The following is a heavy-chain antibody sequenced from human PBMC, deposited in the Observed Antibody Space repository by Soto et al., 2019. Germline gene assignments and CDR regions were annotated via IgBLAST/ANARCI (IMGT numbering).Heavy chain of an antibody. CDR2: IYYSGST. D-gene: IGHD3-3*01. J-gene: IGHJ6*02. Sequence: KSSETLSLTCTVSGGSISSGGYYWSWIRQHPGKGLEWIGYIYYSGSTYYNPSLKSRVTISVDTSKNQFSLKLSSVTAADTAVYYCARDGRYYDFWSGYYDYGMDVWGQGTTVTVSS. CDR1: GGSISSGGYY. V-gene: IGHV4-31*03. CDR3: ARDGRYYDFWSGYYDYGMDV.